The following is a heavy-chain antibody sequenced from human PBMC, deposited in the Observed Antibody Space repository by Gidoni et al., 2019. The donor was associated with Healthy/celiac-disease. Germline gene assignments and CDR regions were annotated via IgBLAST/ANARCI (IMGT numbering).Heavy chain of an antibody. D-gene: IGHD1-7*01. CDR1: GSTFSASY. V-gene: IGHV3-11*01. CDR2: ISSSGSTI. J-gene: IGHJ4*02. Sequence: QVQLVESGGGLVKPGGPLRLSGAASGSTFSASYISWIRQAPGKGLEWVSYISSSGSTIYYADAVKGRFTISRDNAKNSLYLQMNSLRAEDTAVYYCARDGDLTGTTYAKGYYFDYWGQGTLVTVSS. CDR3: ARDGDLTGTTYAKGYYFDY.